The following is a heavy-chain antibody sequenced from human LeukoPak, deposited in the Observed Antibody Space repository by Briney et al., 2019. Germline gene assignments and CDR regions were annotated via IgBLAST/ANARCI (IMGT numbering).Heavy chain of an antibody. J-gene: IGHJ4*02. D-gene: IGHD6-19*01. Sequence: GGSLRLSCAASGDTVCTNYMSWVRQAPGKGLEWVSVIYSGGSTYYADSVKGRFTISRDNSKNTLYLQMNSLRAEHTAVYYCAKAQSQSGWYSFDYWGQGTLVTVSS. CDR3: AKAQSQSGWYSFDY. V-gene: IGHV3-53*01. CDR1: GDTVCTNY. CDR2: IYSGGST.